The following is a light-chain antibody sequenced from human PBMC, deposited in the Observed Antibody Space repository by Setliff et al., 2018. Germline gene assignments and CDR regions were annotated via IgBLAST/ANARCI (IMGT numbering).Light chain of an antibody. J-gene: IGKJ2*03. V-gene: IGKV4-1*01. CDR2: WAS. Sequence: DIVMTQSPETLAVSLGERATINCKSSQSVLYSSNNNNYLAWYQQKPRQPPKLLIYWASTRESGVPDRFSGSGSGTDFTLTISSLQAEDVAVYYCQQYYSTPYSFGQGTKVDIK. CDR1: QSVLYSSNNNNY. CDR3: QQYYSTPYS.